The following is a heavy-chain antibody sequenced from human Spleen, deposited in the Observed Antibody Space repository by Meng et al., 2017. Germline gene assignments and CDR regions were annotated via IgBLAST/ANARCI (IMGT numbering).Heavy chain of an antibody. D-gene: IGHD5-24*01. CDR3: AGELATIRDY. CDR2: INHSGIP. Sequence: QLLDSSPVPVQPSGALSLTCSVSGGSISNSGYYWGWIRQPPGKGLEWRWEINHSGIPNYNPYLKSRVTMSIDTSKNQVSLNLTSVTAADTDVYSCAGELATIRDYWGQGTLVTVSS. J-gene: IGHJ4*02. CDR1: GGSISNSGYY. V-gene: IGHV4-39*07.